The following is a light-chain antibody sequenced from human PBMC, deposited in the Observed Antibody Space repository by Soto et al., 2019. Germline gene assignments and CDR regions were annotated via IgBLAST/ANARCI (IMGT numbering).Light chain of an antibody. V-gene: IGKV1-9*01. J-gene: IGKJ1*01. CDR1: QGISNY. CDR2: AAS. CDR3: QYLNSYLWT. Sequence: DIQLTQSPSFLSASVGDRVTTTCRASQGISNYLAWYQQKPGKAPKLLIYAASTLQSGVPSRFSGSGSGTEFTLTISSLQPEDFGTYYCQYLNSYLWTFGQGTKVDIK.